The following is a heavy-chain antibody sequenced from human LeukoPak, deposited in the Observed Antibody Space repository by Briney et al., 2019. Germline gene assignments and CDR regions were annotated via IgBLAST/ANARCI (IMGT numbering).Heavy chain of an antibody. CDR3: ARDISVAAAGTMAFDY. D-gene: IGHD6-13*01. CDR2: IIPIFGTA. V-gene: IGHV1-69*13. Sequence: SVKVSCKASGGTFSSYAISWVRQAPGQGLEWMGGIIPIFGTANYAQKFQGRVAITADESTSTAYMELSSLRSEDTAVYYCARDISVAAAGTMAFDYWGQGTLVTVSS. CDR1: GGTFSSYA. J-gene: IGHJ4*02.